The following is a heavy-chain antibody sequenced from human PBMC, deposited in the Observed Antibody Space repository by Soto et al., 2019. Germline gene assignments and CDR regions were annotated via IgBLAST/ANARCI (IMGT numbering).Heavy chain of an antibody. J-gene: IGHJ6*03. D-gene: IGHD3-10*01. CDR2: ISGSGGST. CDR3: ATRHYGSGSYYYYYYYYMDV. V-gene: IGHV3-23*01. Sequence: VQLLESGGGLVQPGGSLRLSCAASGFTFSSYAMSWVRQAPGKGLEWVSAISGSGGSTYYADSVKGRFTISRDNSKNTLYLQMNSLRAEDTAVYYCATRHYGSGSYYYYYYYYMDVWGKGTTVTVSS. CDR1: GFTFSSYA.